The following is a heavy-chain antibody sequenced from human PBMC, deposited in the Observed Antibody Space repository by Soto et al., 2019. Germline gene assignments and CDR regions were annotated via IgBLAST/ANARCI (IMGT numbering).Heavy chain of an antibody. J-gene: IGHJ4*02. CDR3: ARRYSSSFDY. CDR1: GGSVSSGSYY. D-gene: IGHD6-13*01. V-gene: IGHV4-61*01. Sequence: PSETLSLTCTVSGGSVSSGSYYWSWIRQPPGKGLECIGYIYYSGSTNYNPSLKSRVTISVDTSKNQFSLKLSSVTAADTAVYYCARRYSSSFDYWGQGTLVTVSS. CDR2: IYYSGST.